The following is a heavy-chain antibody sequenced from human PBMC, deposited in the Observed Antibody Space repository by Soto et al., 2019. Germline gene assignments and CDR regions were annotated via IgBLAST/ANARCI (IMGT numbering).Heavy chain of an antibody. V-gene: IGHV3-73*01. CDR1: GFTFSGSA. CDR2: IRGDTNNYAT. CDR3: TPQWELLTKNFFDY. D-gene: IGHD1-26*01. J-gene: IGHJ4*02. Sequence: PGGALRLSCATSGFTFSGSAMHWVRQASGKGLEWVGRIRGDTNNYATAYAASVRGRFTIPRDDSKNTAYLQMTSLKTEDTAVYYCTPQWELLTKNFFDYWRQGTLVTVSS.